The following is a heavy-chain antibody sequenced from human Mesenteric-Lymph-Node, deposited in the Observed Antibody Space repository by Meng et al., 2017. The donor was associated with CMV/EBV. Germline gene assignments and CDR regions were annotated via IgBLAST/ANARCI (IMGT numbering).Heavy chain of an antibody. J-gene: IGHJ4*02. CDR3: ARHQRWLKSEGGFNY. CDR1: GGTFSGYY. Sequence: QVQLPQLGAGPLEPAETLSLTCAVYGGTFSGYYLSRNRQPPGKGLAWIGENNHSGSTNYYPSLKSRVTISVDTSKNQFSLKLSSVTAADTAVYYCARHQRWLKSEGGFNYWGQGTLVTVSS. V-gene: IGHV4-34*01. D-gene: IGHD4-23*01. CDR2: NNHSGST.